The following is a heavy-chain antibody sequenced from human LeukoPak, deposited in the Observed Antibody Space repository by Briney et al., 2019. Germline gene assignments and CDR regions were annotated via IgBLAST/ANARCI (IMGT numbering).Heavy chain of an antibody. CDR1: GYTFTSYG. CDR3: ARDPPPAEKKPRERTSDYYYYGMDV. Sequence: SVKVSCKASGYTFTSYGISWVRQAPGQGLEWMGRIIPILGIANYAQKFQGRVTITADKSTSTAYMELSSLRSEDTAVYYCARDPPPAEKKPRERTSDYYYYGMDVWGQGTTVTVSS. V-gene: IGHV1-69*04. J-gene: IGHJ6*02. D-gene: IGHD1-26*01. CDR2: IIPILGIA.